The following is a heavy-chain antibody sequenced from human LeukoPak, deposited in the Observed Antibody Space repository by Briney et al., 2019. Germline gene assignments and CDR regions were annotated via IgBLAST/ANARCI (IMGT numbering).Heavy chain of an antibody. V-gene: IGHV4-34*01. CDR2: INHSGST. CDR3: ARGRSYDSSDLAHTIDY. D-gene: IGHD3-22*01. J-gene: IGHJ4*02. Sequence: SETLSLTCVVYGGHFSGYYWSWIRQPPGKGLEWIGEINHSGSTNYNPSLKSRVTISVDTSKNQFSLKLSSVTAADTAVFYCARGRSYDSSDLAHTIDYWGQGTLVIVSS. CDR1: GGHFSGYY.